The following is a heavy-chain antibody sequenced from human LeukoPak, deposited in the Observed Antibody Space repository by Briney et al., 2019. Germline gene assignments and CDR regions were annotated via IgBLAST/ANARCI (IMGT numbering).Heavy chain of an antibody. Sequence: ASVKVSCKASGYTFTSYGISWVRQAPGQGLEWMGWISAYNGNTNYAQKLQGRVTMTTDTSTSTAYMELRSLRSDDTAVYYSAREEHQLLFPGGNWFDPWGRGTLVTVSS. CDR1: GYTFTSYG. D-gene: IGHD2-2*01. CDR2: ISAYNGNT. CDR3: AREEHQLLFPGGNWFDP. J-gene: IGHJ5*02. V-gene: IGHV1-18*01.